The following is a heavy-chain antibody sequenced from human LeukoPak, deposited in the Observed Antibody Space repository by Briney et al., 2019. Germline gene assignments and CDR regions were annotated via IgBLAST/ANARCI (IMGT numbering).Heavy chain of an antibody. D-gene: IGHD6-6*01. CDR1: GFTLSNYW. Sequence: GGSLRLSCTASGFTLSNYWMHWVRQAPGNRLVWVSRISGDGSVTNYADSVQGRLTISRDNAKNTLYLQIDRLRSEDTAVYYCARHSSSTGGASYYLDYWGHGTLVTVSS. CDR3: ARHSSSTGGASYYLDY. J-gene: IGHJ4*01. CDR2: ISGDGSVT. V-gene: IGHV3-74*01.